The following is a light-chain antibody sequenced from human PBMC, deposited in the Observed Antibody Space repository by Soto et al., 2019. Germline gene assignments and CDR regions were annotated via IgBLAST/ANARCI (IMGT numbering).Light chain of an antibody. Sequence: DIQMTQSPSTLSASLGDRVTITCRASQSISSWLAWYQQKPGKAPKLLIYDASSLESGFPSRFSGSGSGTEFTLTISSLQPDDFATYYCQQYNSYSGTFGQGTKV. J-gene: IGKJ1*01. CDR3: QQYNSYSGT. V-gene: IGKV1-5*01. CDR1: QSISSW. CDR2: DAS.